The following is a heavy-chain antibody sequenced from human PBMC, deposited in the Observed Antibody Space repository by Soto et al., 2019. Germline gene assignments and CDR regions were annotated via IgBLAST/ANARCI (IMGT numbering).Heavy chain of an antibody. J-gene: IGHJ6*02. CDR3: TCTTEAGKNYYGMHF. CDR1: GYSFTSYW. V-gene: IGHV5-51*01. Sequence: GESLKISCKGSGYSFTSYWIGWVRQMPGKGLEWMGIIYPGDSDTRYSPSFQGQVTISADKSISTAYLQWSSLKASDTAMYYCTCTTEAGKNYYGMHFRGQGPTVTVS. CDR2: IYPGDSDT. D-gene: IGHD2-2*01.